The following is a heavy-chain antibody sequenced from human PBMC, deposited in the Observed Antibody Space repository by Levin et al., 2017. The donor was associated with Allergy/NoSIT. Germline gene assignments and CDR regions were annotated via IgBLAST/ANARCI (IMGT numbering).Heavy chain of an antibody. D-gene: IGHD1-7*01. CDR3: AKDQTTLDY. CDR1: GFTFSRYW. V-gene: IGHV3-74*01. Sequence: GGSLRLSCAVSGFTFSRYWMHWVRQAPGKGLVWVSRINSDGSRTDYADSVKGRFTISRDNAKNTLYLQMNSLRAEDTAVYYCAKDQTTLDYWDQGTLVTVSS. J-gene: IGHJ4*02. CDR2: INSDGSRT.